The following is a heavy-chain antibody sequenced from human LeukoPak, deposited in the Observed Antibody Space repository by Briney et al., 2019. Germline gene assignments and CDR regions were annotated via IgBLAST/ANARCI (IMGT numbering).Heavy chain of an antibody. J-gene: IGHJ6*03. CDR2: IYFSGST. Sequence: SETLSLTCTVSGGSISSTSYYWGWIRQPPGRGLEWIGSIYFSGSTNYNPSLKSRVTISVDTSKNQFSLKLSSVTAADTAVYYCARDNQIYDFWSQYYYMDVWGKGTTVTVSS. V-gene: IGHV4-39*07. CDR3: ARDNQIYDFWSQYYYMDV. D-gene: IGHD3-3*01. CDR1: GGSISSTSYY.